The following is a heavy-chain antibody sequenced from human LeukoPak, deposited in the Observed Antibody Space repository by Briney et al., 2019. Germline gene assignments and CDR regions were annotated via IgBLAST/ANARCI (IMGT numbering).Heavy chain of an antibody. Sequence: SETLSLTCTVSGYSISTGYYWDWIRQPPGKGLVWIGTFYHGGSTYYNPSLKSRVTISVDTSKNQFSLKLSSVTAADTAVYYCARRKRTRNWFDPWGQGTLVTVSS. CDR3: ARRKRTRNWFDP. D-gene: IGHD1-14*01. V-gene: IGHV4-38-2*02. CDR1: GYSISTGYY. CDR2: FYHGGST. J-gene: IGHJ5*02.